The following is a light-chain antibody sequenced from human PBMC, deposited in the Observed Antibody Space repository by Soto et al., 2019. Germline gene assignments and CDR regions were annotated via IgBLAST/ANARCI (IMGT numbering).Light chain of an antibody. Sequence: EIVMTQSPATLSVSPWEGATLSCRASQSVRDRYLAWYQQKPGQAPSLLIYDVSNRATGIPARFGGSGSGTDFTLTISSLEPEDFAIYYCQQRNYWQVTFGQGTRLEIK. CDR2: DVS. CDR3: QQRNYWQVT. J-gene: IGKJ5*01. CDR1: QSVRDRY. V-gene: IGKV3D-20*02.